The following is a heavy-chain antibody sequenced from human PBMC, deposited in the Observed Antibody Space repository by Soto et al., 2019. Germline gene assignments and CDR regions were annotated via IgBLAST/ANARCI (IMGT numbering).Heavy chain of an antibody. CDR3: AKVNAPPGTSDWYFDF. V-gene: IGHV3-23*01. CDR1: GFTFRSYA. Sequence: EVQLLESGGGLLQPGGSLRLSCAASGFTFRSYAMSWVRQAPGKGLEWVSGISNSGGRTYYAEAVKGRFTISRDNSKNTLDLEINSLRAEDTALYYCAKVNAPPGTSDWYFDFWGRGTLVIVSS. J-gene: IGHJ2*01. D-gene: IGHD2-8*01. CDR2: ISNSGGRT.